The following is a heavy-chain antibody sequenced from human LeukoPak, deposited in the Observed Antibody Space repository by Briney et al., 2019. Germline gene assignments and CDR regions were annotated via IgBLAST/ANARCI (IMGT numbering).Heavy chain of an antibody. CDR1: RFTFSRYG. D-gene: IGHD3-10*01. Sequence: GRSLRLSCAASRFTFSRYGMHWVRQAPGKGLEWVAVISYDGSNKYYVDSVKGRFTISRDNSKNTLYLQMNSLRAEDTAVYYCAKDRAGMVRGVINKVWGQGTLVTVSS. V-gene: IGHV3-30*18. J-gene: IGHJ4*02. CDR2: ISYDGSNK. CDR3: AKDRAGMVRGVINKV.